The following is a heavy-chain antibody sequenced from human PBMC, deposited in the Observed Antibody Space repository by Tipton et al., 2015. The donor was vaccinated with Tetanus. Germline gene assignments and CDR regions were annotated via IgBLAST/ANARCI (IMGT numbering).Heavy chain of an antibody. Sequence: LSCTVSGGSISTGGYYWSWIRQHPGKGLEWIGDIYNSGGSYYNPSLKSRVTISVDTSENHFSLKLNSVTAADTAVYFCARDQARGARGWNYFDYWGQGIQVTVSS. CDR2: IYNSGGS. D-gene: IGHD1-26*01. CDR1: GGSISTGGYY. V-gene: IGHV4-31*02. J-gene: IGHJ4*02. CDR3: ARDQARGARGWNYFDY.